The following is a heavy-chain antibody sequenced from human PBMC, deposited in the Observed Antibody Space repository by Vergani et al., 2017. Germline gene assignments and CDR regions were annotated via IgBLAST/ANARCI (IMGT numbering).Heavy chain of an antibody. Sequence: QVQLVQSGAEVKKPGSSVKVSCKASGGTFSSYAISWVRQAPGQGLEWMGGIIPIFGTANYAQKFQGRVTMTRNTSISTAYMELSSLRSEDTAVYYCARKWSYYYYMDVWGKGTTVTVSS. CDR2: IIPIFGTA. V-gene: IGHV1-69*06. CDR1: GGTFSSYA. D-gene: IGHD2-15*01. J-gene: IGHJ6*03. CDR3: ARKWSYYYYMDV.